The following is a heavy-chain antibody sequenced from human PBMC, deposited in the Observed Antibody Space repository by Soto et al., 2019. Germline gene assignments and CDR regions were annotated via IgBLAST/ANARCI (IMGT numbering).Heavy chain of an antibody. D-gene: IGHD5-18*01. V-gene: IGHV5-51*01. CDR3: ARQVDTAMDVDY. Sequence: GESLKISCKASGFTFTSYWIAWVRQMPGKGLEWMGIIYPGDSDTSYSPSFQGQVTISADKSISTAYLQWSSLKASDTAMYYCARQVDTAMDVDYWGQGTLVTVSS. J-gene: IGHJ4*02. CDR1: GFTFTSYW. CDR2: IYPGDSDT.